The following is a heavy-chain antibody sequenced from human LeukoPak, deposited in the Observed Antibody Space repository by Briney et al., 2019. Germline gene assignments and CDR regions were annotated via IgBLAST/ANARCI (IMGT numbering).Heavy chain of an antibody. V-gene: IGHV4-59*12. CDR3: ARYSGIYGHDY. J-gene: IGHJ4*02. CDR1: GGSISSYY. CDR2: IYYSGST. Sequence: SETLSLTCTVFGGSISSYYWSWIRQPPGKGLEWIGYIYYSGSTNYNPSLKSRVTISVDTSKNQFSLKLSSVTAADTAVYYCARYSGIYGHDYWGQGTLVSVSS. D-gene: IGHD3-10*01.